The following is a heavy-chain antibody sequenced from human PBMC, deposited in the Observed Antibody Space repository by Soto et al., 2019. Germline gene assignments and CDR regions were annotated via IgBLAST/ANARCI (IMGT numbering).Heavy chain of an antibody. V-gene: IGHV1-69*01. Sequence: QVQLVQSGAVVKKPGSSVKVSCKASGGTFSSYAISWVRQAPGQGLEWMGGIIPILGTANSAQKFQGRVTITAEESTSTADMELSSLRSEDTAGYSCARGPGRYFPFWGQGTLVTVSS. D-gene: IGHD3-16*02. CDR1: GGTFSSYA. J-gene: IGHJ1*01. CDR3: ARGPGRYFPF. CDR2: IIPILGTA.